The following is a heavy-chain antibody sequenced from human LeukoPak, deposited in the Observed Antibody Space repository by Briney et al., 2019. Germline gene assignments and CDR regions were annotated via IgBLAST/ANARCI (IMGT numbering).Heavy chain of an antibody. CDR1: GGSISSGSYY. V-gene: IGHV4-61*02. CDR2: IYTSGST. J-gene: IGHJ4*02. CDR3: ARVSSGWMLFDY. D-gene: IGHD6-19*01. Sequence: SQTLSLTCTVSGGSISSGSYYWRWIRQPAGTGLEWIGRIYTSGSTNYNPSLKSRVTISVDTSKNQFSLKLSSVTAADTAVYYCARVSSGWMLFDYWGQGTLVTVSS.